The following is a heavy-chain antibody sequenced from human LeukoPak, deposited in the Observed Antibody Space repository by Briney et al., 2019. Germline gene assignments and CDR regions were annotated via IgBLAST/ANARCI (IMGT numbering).Heavy chain of an antibody. D-gene: IGHD4-23*01. CDR2: ISHSGST. V-gene: IGHV4-34*01. J-gene: IGHJ6*03. Sequence: SETLSLTCAVYGGSFSGYYWSWIRQPPGKGLEWIGEISHSGSTNYNPSLKSRVTISVDTSKNQFSLKLSSVTAADTAVYYCARTRVRPYYYYYYYMDVWGKGTTVTISS. CDR3: ARTRVRPYYYYYYYMDV. CDR1: GGSFSGYY.